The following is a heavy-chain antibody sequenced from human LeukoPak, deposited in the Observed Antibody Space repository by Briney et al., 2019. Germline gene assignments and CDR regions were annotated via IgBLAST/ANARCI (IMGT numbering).Heavy chain of an antibody. Sequence: ASVKVSCKASGGTFSSYAISWVRQAPGQGLEWMGGIIPIFGTANYAQKFQGRVTITADESTSTAYMELSSLRSEDTAVYYCASLVSLDAFDIWGQGTMVAVSS. CDR3: ASLVSLDAFDI. D-gene: IGHD1-14*01. J-gene: IGHJ3*02. V-gene: IGHV1-69*01. CDR1: GGTFSSYA. CDR2: IIPIFGTA.